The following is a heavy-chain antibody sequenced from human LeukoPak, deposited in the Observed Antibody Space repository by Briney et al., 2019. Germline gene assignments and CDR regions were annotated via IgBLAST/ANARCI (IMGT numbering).Heavy chain of an antibody. CDR1: GFTFSSYG. CDR3: ARDYASDY. Sequence: PGRSLRLSCAASGFTFSSYGMHWVRQAPGKGLEWVSYISRSGDTIYFADSVKGRFTISRDNAKSSLYLQMSSLRAEDTAVYYCARDYASDYWGQGTLVTVSS. J-gene: IGHJ4*02. V-gene: IGHV3-48*04. D-gene: IGHD3-10*01. CDR2: ISRSGDTI.